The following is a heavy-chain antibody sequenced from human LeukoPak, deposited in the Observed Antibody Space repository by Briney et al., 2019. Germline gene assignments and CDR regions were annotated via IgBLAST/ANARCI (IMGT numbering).Heavy chain of an antibody. CDR3: ARHRNYYDSSGYYYYYMDV. J-gene: IGHJ6*03. D-gene: IGHD3-22*01. CDR1: GGSISSYY. Sequence: SETLSLTCTVSGGSISSYYWSWIRQPPGKGLEWIGYIYTSGSTNYNPSLKSRVTISVDTSKNQFSLKLSSVTAADTAVYYCARHRNYYDSSGYYYYYMDVWGKGTTVTVSS. V-gene: IGHV4-4*09. CDR2: IYTSGST.